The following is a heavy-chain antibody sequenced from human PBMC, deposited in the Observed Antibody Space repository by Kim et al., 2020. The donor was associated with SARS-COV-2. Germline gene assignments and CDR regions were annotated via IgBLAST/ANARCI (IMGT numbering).Heavy chain of an antibody. CDR3: ARGNYNGMDV. CDR2: INSNGGGT. D-gene: IGHD3-10*01. Sequence: GGSLRLSCAASGYTFSSYWMHWVRQAPGKGLVWVSRINSNGGGTSYADSVKGRFTISRDNAKNTLYLQMNSLRAEDTAVYYCARGNYNGMDVWGQGTTVTVSS. V-gene: IGHV3-74*01. J-gene: IGHJ6*02. CDR1: GYTFSSYW.